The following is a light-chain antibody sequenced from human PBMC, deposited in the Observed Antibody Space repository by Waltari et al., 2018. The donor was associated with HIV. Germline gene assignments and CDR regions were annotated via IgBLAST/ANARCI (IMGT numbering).Light chain of an antibody. CDR3: SSYTSSSTLGV. CDR1: SSSLGGYNY. V-gene: IGLV2-14*03. J-gene: IGLJ1*01. CDR2: DVS. Sequence: QSALTQPASVSGSPGQSITISCTGTSSSLGGYNYVSWYQQHPGKAPKLMISDVSHRPSGVSNRFSGSKSGNTASLTISGLQAEDEADYYCSSYTSSSTLGVFGSGTKVTVL.